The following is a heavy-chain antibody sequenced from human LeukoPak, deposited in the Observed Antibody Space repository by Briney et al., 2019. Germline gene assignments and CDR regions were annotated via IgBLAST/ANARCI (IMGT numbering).Heavy chain of an antibody. CDR2: ISSRGSAI. CDR1: GFTFSNYE. D-gene: IGHD3-9*01. V-gene: IGHV3-48*03. J-gene: IGHJ4*02. Sequence: GGSLRLSCAASGFTFSNYEMNWVRQAPGKGLEWISYISSRGSAIYYADSVKGRFTISRDNAKNSLYLQMNSLRAEDTAAYYCAKGYYFDILSGYSSLDSWGQGTLVTVSS. CDR3: AKGYYFDILSGYSSLDS.